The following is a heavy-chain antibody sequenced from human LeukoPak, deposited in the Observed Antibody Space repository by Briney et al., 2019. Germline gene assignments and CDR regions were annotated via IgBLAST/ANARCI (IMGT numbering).Heavy chain of an antibody. CDR2: IIPIFGTA. Sequence: ASVKVSCKASGCTFISYAISWVRQAPGQGLEWMGGIIPIFGTANYAQKFQGRVTITADESTSTAYMELSSLRSEDTAVYYCARMYSSSWLFRDDAFDIWGQGTMVTVSS. CDR3: ARMYSSSWLFRDDAFDI. J-gene: IGHJ3*02. CDR1: GCTFISYA. V-gene: IGHV1-69*01. D-gene: IGHD6-13*01.